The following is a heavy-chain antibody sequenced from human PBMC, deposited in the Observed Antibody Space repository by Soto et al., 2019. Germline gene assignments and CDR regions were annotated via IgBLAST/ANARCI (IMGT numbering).Heavy chain of an antibody. D-gene: IGHD2-15*01. V-gene: IGHV1-18*04. CDR3: ARDRTPLYCSGGSCYSGRLNTLDY. CDR2: ISAYNGNT. J-gene: IGHJ4*02. Sequence: ASVKVSCKASGYTFTSYGISWVRQAPGQGXEWMGWISAYNGNTNYAQKLQGRVTMTTDTSTSTAYMELRSLRSDDTAVYYCARDRTPLYCSGGSCYSGRLNTLDYWGQGALVTVSS. CDR1: GYTFTSYG.